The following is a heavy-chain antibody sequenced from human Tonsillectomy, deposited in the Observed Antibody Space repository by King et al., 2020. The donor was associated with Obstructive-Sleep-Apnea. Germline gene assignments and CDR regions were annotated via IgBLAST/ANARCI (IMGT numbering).Heavy chain of an antibody. D-gene: IGHD3-16*01. V-gene: IGHV4-31*03. CDR3: ARDPPPHYVFDY. J-gene: IGHJ4*02. Sequence: VQLQESGPGLVKPSQTLSLTCTVSGGSISSGGYYWSWIRQHPGRGLEGIGDIYYSGSTYYNPSLKSRVTISVDTAKNQFSLELSSVTAAVTAVYYCARDPPPHYVFDYWGQGTLVTVSS. CDR1: GGSISSGGYY. CDR2: IYYSGST.